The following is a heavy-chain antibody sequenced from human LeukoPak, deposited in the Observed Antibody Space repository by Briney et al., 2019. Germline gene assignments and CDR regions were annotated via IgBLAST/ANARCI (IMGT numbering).Heavy chain of an antibody. CDR1: GFAFSYEN. Sequence: GGSLRLSCTASGFAFSYENMNWVRQVPEKGLEWVSSISRAATYIHYADSVEGRFTISRDNAKNALYLQMNTLRAEDTAVYYCVGDPGDYWGQGTLVTVSS. CDR3: VGDPGDY. CDR2: ISRAATYI. J-gene: IGHJ4*02. V-gene: IGHV3-21*01.